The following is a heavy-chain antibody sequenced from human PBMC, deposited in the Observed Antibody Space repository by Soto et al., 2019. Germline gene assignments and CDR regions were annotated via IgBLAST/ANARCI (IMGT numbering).Heavy chain of an antibody. J-gene: IGHJ6*02. D-gene: IGHD4-17*01. V-gene: IGHV3-30-3*01. Sequence: PWGSLRLSCSASVFTFNIYALHWFRQAPGKGLEWVAVISFDGTKKYYSDSVKGRFTISRDNLKNTLYLQMNNLRVEDAALYFCAREDDYGYRYINYGLDVWGQGTTVTVSS. CDR1: VFTFNIYA. CDR3: AREDDYGYRYINYGLDV. CDR2: ISFDGTKK.